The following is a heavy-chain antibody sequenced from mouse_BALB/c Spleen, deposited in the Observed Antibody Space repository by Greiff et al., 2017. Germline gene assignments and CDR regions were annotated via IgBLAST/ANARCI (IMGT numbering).Heavy chain of an antibody. J-gene: IGHJ4*01. CDR3: ARVRYDGAMDY. CDR1: GFTFSSYA. CDR2: ISSGGST. V-gene: IGHV5-6-5*01. D-gene: IGHD2-14*01. Sequence: EVQGVESGGGLVKPGGSLKLSCAASGFTFSSYAMSWVRQTPEKRLEWVASISSGGSTYYPDSVKGRFTISRDNARNILYLQMSSLRSEDTAMYYCARVRYDGAMDYWGQGTSVTVSS.